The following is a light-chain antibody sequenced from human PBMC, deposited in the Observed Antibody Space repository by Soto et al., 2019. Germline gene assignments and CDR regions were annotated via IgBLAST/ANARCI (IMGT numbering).Light chain of an antibody. CDR2: YDS. CDR3: YVWDSSSDHVV. CDR1: NIGSKS. J-gene: IGLJ2*01. V-gene: IGLV3-21*04. Sequence: SYELTQPPSVSVAPGKTARITCGGNNIGSKSVHWYQQKPGQAPVLVIYYDSDRPSGIPERFSGSNSGNTATLTISRVEAGDAADYYSYVWDSSSDHVVFGGGTKVTVL.